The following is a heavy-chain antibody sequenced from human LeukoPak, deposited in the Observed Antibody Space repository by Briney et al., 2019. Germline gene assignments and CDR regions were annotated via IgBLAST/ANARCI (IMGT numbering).Heavy chain of an antibody. J-gene: IGHJ4*02. CDR2: ISTSDRTT. V-gene: IGHV3-11*01. Sequence: GGSLRLSCAASGFILSDYYMSWIRQAPGKGLEWVAYISTSDRTTYYADSVKGRFTISRDNAKNSLYLQMSSLRAEDTAVYYCAKDQSSSGYCDYWGQGTLVTVSS. D-gene: IGHD3-22*01. CDR3: AKDQSSSGYCDY. CDR1: GFILSDYY.